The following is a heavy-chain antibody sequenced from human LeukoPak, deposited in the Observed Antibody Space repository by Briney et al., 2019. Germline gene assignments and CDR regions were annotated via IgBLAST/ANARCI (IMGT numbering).Heavy chain of an antibody. CDR1: GFTVSSNY. Sequence: GGSLRLSCAASGFTVSSNYMSWVRQAPGKGLEWVSVIYSGGSTYYADSVKGRFTISRDNSKNTLYLQMNSLRAEDTAVYYCAREKQRLGTFVDYWGQGTLVTVSS. D-gene: IGHD6-25*01. CDR3: AREKQRLGTFVDY. V-gene: IGHV3-66*02. CDR2: IYSGGST. J-gene: IGHJ4*02.